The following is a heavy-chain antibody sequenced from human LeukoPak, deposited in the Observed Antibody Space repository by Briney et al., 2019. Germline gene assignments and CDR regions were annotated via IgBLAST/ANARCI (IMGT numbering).Heavy chain of an antibody. CDR2: IISSGRTI. V-gene: IGHV3-11*01. CDR3: ARAPRITIFGVVIIDGMDV. CDR1: AFTFSDYY. J-gene: IGHJ6*02. D-gene: IGHD3-3*01. Sequence: GGSLRLSCAASAFTFSDYYMSCIRHHPGTVLEWVSYIISSGRTIYYADSVKGRFSISRDNAKNSLYLQMNSLRAEDTAVYYCARAPRITIFGVVIIDGMDVWGQGTTVTVSS.